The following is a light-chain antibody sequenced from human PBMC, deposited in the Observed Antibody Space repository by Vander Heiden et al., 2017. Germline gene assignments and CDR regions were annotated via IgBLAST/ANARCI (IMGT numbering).Light chain of an antibody. CDR1: SSNIGNKA. V-gene: IGLV1-36*01. CDR2: SDD. Sequence: QSVLTQPPSVSEAPRQRVTISCSGSSSNIGNKAGNWYQQLPGQAPKLLFYSDDVRPVGVSDRFSGSKSGTSASLTISGLQSEDEADYYCAAWDDSLNGRVFGRGTKLTVL. CDR3: AAWDDSLNGRV. J-gene: IGLJ3*02.